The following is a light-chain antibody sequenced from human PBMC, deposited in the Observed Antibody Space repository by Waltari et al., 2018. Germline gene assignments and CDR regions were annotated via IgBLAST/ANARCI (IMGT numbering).Light chain of an antibody. J-gene: IGKJ4*01. CDR1: QRVSSY. Sequence: DIVLTQSPATLSLSPGERATLTCRASQRVSSYLAWYQQKPGQAPRLLIYDASNRATGIPARFSGSGSGTDFTLTISSLEPEDFAVYYCQQRSSWPLTFGGGTKVEIK. V-gene: IGKV3-11*01. CDR2: DAS. CDR3: QQRSSWPLT.